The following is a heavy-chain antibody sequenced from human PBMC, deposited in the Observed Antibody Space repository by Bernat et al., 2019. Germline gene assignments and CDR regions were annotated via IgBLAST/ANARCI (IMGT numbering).Heavy chain of an antibody. J-gene: IGHJ2*01. V-gene: IGHV3-7*03. Sequence: VQLVESGGGVVQPGRSLRLSCAASGFAFSGYDMHWVRQAPGKGLEWVANIKQDGSEKYYVDSVKGRFTISRDNAKNSLYLQMNSLRAEDTAVYYCARIDGGIYLAWYFDLWGRGTLVTVSS. D-gene: IGHD1-26*01. CDR3: ARIDGGIYLAWYFDL. CDR2: IKQDGSEK. CDR1: GFAFSGYD.